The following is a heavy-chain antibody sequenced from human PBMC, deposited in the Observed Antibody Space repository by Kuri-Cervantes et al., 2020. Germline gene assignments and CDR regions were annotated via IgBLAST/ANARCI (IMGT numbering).Heavy chain of an antibody. CDR2: INHSGST. CDR3: ARGTAVAGTIDY. D-gene: IGHD6-19*01. J-gene: IGHJ4*02. V-gene: IGHV4-34*01. Sequence: GSLRLSCAVYGGSFSGYYWSWIRQPPGKGLEWIGEINHSGSTNYSPSLKSRVTISVDKSKNQFSLKLSSVTAADTAVYYCARGTAVAGTIDYWGQGTLVTVSS. CDR1: GGSFSGYY.